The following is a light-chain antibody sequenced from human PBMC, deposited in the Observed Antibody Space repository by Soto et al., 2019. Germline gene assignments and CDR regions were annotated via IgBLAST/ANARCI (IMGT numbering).Light chain of an antibody. CDR2: GAS. J-gene: IGKJ5*01. Sequence: ILMTQSPATLSVSPGERATLSCRASQSVSSNLAWYQQKPGQAPRLLIYGASTRATGIPARFSGSGSGTEFTLTISSLQSEDFAVYYCQQYNNWPPNVGQGARPEI. CDR1: QSVSSN. V-gene: IGKV3-15*01. CDR3: QQYNNWPPN.